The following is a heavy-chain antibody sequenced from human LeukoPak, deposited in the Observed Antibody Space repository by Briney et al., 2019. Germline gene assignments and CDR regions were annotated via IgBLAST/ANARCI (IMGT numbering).Heavy chain of an antibody. CDR3: ARDMGISSGWYGGWFDP. Sequence: PSQTLSLTCTVSGGSISSGGYYWSWIRQPPGKGLEWIGYIYYSGSTNYNPSLKSRVTISVDTSKNQFSLKLSSVTAADTAVYYCARDMGISSGWYGGWFDPWGQGTLVTVSS. V-gene: IGHV4-61*08. D-gene: IGHD6-19*01. CDR2: IYYSGST. CDR1: GGSISSGGYY. J-gene: IGHJ5*02.